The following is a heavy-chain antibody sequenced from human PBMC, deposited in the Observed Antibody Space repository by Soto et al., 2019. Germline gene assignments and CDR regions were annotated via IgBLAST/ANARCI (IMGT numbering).Heavy chain of an antibody. CDR3: SRFRAPRRQLISMSFHL. V-gene: IGHV5-51*01. CDR2: IYPGDSDI. J-gene: IGHJ4*03. D-gene: IGHD6-13*01. Sequence: GESLKISCKASGYDFTNYWIAWVRQTPGRGLEWMGMIYPGDSDIRYNPSFRGRVTISADKSITSAFVQWGSLKASDTAIYYCSRFRAPRRQLISMSFHLWGLGTLVTVSS. CDR1: GYDFTNYW.